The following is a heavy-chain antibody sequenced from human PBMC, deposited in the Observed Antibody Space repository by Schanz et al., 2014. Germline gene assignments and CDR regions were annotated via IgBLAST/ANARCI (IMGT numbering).Heavy chain of an antibody. CDR2: IYSGDNT. CDR3: ASLIGTTSAHFYGMDV. V-gene: IGHV3-53*01. J-gene: IGHJ6*02. CDR1: GFTVTSYY. D-gene: IGHD1-7*01. Sequence: EMQLVESGGGLIQPGGSLRLSCAASGFTVTSYYMSWVRQAPGKGLEWVSVIYSGDNTYYADSVKGRFTISRDNSKNTVYLQMHRLTAADTAVYLCASLIGTTSAHFYGMDVWGQGTTVTVSS.